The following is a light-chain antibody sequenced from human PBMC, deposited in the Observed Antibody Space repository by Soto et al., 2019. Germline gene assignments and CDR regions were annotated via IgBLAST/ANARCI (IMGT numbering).Light chain of an antibody. V-gene: IGLV2-14*03. CDR2: DVS. Sequence: QSVLTQPASVSGSPGQSITISCTGTSSDVGGYNYVSWYQQHPGKAPKFMIYDVSSRPSGVSNRCSGSKSGNTASLTISGLQAEDEADYYCCSYTTSNTRQIVFGTGTKLTVL. J-gene: IGLJ1*01. CDR3: CSYTTSNTRQIV. CDR1: SSDVGGYNY.